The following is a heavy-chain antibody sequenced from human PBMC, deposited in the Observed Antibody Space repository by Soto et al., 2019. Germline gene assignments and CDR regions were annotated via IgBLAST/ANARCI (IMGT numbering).Heavy chain of an antibody. CDR3: ARGRYGRRSYYYDSSYYGMDV. Sequence: SATLSLTCTVSGGSISSGGYYWSWIRQHPGKGLEWIGYIYYSGSTYYNPSLKSRVTISVDTSKNQFSLKLSSVTAADTAVYYCARGRYGRRSYYYDSSYYGMDVWGQGTTVTVSS. J-gene: IGHJ6*02. D-gene: IGHD3-22*01. CDR2: IYYSGST. CDR1: GGSISSGGYY. V-gene: IGHV4-31*03.